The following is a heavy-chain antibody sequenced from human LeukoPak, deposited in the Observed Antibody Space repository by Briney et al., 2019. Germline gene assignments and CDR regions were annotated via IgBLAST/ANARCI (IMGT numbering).Heavy chain of an antibody. CDR1: GFSVSSNY. J-gene: IGHJ4*02. CDR2: LYSAGNT. CDR3: ARAREYAVIDF. V-gene: IGHV3-66*02. D-gene: IGHD2/OR15-2a*01. Sequence: GGSLRLSCAASGFSVSSNYMNWVRQAPGKGLEWVSILYSAGNTYYPDSVKGRFTISRDNSKNTLFLQMDGLRGEDTAVYYCARAREYAVIDFWGQGTLVTVSS.